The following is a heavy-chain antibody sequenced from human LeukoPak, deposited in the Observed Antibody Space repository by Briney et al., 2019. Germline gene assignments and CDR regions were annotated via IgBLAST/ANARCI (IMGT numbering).Heavy chain of an antibody. CDR3: ARDPGYSSGWLDY. Sequence: SQTLSLTSTVSCGSISSGIYYWSCIRQPAGKGLEWIGRIYTSGSTNYNPPLKSRATISVDTSKNQFPLKLSPVPAADTAVYSCARDPGYSSGWLDYWGQGTLVTVSS. J-gene: IGHJ4*02. CDR2: IYTSGST. CDR1: CGSISSGIYY. V-gene: IGHV4-61*02. D-gene: IGHD6-19*01.